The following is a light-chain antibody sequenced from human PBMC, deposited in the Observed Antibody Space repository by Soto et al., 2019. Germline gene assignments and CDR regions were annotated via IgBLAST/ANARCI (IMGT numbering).Light chain of an antibody. J-gene: IGLJ3*02. CDR2: EGS. CDR3: CSYAGSSTPWV. V-gene: IGLV2-23*01. Sequence: QSALTQPASVSGSPGRSITISCSGTSSDDGAYNYVSWYQQHPGKAPKLLIYEGSKRPSGVSNRFSGSKSGNTASLTISGLQAEDEADYYCCSYAGSSTPWVFGGGTKLTVL. CDR1: SSDDGAYNY.